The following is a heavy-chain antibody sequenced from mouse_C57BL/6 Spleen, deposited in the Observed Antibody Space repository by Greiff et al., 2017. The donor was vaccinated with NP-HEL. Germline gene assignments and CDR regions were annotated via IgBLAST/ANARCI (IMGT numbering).Heavy chain of an antibody. Sequence: QVQLQQPGAELVMPGASVKLSCKASGYTFTSYWMHWVKQRPGQGLEWIGEIDPSDSYTNYNQKFKGKSTLTVDKSSSTAYMQLSSLTSEDSAVYYCARAYYSKDYFDYWGQGTTLTVSS. J-gene: IGHJ2*01. V-gene: IGHV1-69*01. CDR3: ARAYYSKDYFDY. CDR2: IDPSDSYT. CDR1: GYTFTSYW. D-gene: IGHD2-5*01.